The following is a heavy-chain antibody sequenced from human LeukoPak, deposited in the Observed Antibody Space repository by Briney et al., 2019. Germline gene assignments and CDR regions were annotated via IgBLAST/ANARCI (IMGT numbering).Heavy chain of an antibody. CDR3: ARGSTVWGSYRPYYFDY. Sequence: PSETLSLTCAVYGGSFSGYYWSWIRQPPGKGLEWIGEINHSGSTNYNPSLKSRVTISVDTSKNQFSLKLSSVTAADTAVYYCARGSTVWGSYRPYYFDYWGQGTLVTVSS. J-gene: IGHJ4*02. CDR2: INHSGST. CDR1: GGSFSGYY. V-gene: IGHV4-34*01. D-gene: IGHD3-16*02.